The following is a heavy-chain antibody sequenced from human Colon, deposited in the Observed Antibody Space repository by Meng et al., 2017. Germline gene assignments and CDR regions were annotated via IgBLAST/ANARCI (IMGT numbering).Heavy chain of an antibody. D-gene: IGHD3-16*01. J-gene: IGHJ4*01. CDR2: ITGSSTYM. CDR1: GFTFSGYT. CDR3: ARGSEDYVWGTNKPSTHDH. Sequence: GGSLRLSCAASGFTFSGYTMTWVRQAPGKGLEWVSSITGSSTYMFSADTVKGRFTITRDNAANSLYLQIKTLRAEDTAVYYCARGSEDYVWGTNKPSTHDHWGQGTRVTVSS. V-gene: IGHV3-21*01.